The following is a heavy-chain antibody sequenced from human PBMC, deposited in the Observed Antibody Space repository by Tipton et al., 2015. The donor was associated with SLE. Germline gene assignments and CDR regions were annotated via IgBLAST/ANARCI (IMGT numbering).Heavy chain of an antibody. Sequence: TLSLTCTVSGGSISSGSYYWSWIRQPAGKGLEWIGRIYTSGSTYYNPSLKSRVTISVDTSKNQFSLKLSSVTAADTAVYYCARGIWDFDLWGRGTLVTVSS. CDR2: IYTSGST. V-gene: IGHV4-61*02. CDR3: ARGIWDFDL. J-gene: IGHJ2*01. CDR1: GGSISSGSYY.